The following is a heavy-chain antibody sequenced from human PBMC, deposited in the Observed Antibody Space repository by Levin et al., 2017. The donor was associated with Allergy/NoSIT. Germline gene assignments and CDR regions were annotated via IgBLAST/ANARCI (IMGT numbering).Heavy chain of an antibody. V-gene: IGHV1-2*02. J-gene: IGHJ6*02. CDR3: ARFPPTYQLLENPPKAIYYSLDV. Sequence: GESLKISCKASGYTFTGYYVHWVRQAPGQGLEWMGWIDPFSGDTNYAQKFQGKVTMTRDTMNTAYLELSRLRSDDTAVYYFARFPPTYQLLENPPKAIYYSLDVWGQGTTVIVSS. CDR2: IDPFSGDT. D-gene: IGHD2-2*01. CDR1: GYTFTGYY.